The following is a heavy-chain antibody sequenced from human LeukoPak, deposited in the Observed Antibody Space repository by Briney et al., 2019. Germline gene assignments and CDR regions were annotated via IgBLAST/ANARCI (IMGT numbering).Heavy chain of an antibody. CDR2: IYYSGST. V-gene: IGHV4-30-4*01. CDR3: ASSTSFYYASLSFDY. J-gene: IGHJ4*02. CDR1: GGSISSGDYY. D-gene: IGHD3-22*01. Sequence: SETLSHTCTVSGGSISSGDYYWSWIRQPPGKGLEWIGYIYYSGSTYYNPSLKSRVTISVDTSKNQFSLKLSSVTAADTAVYYCASSTSFYYASLSFDYWGQGTLVTVSS.